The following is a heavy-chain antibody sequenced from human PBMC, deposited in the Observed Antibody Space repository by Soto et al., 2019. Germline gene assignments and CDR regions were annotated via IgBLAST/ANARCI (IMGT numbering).Heavy chain of an antibody. J-gene: IGHJ4*02. CDR3: ASRRNPYGAYDY. Sequence: GGSLRLSCAASGFTVSINYMSWVRQAPGKGLEWVSIIYSDGTTHYADSVKGRFTISRDNSKDTLYLQMNSLRAEDTALYYCASRRNPYGAYDYWGQGTLVTVSS. CDR2: IYSDGTT. CDR1: GFTVSINY. D-gene: IGHD4-17*01. V-gene: IGHV3-66*01.